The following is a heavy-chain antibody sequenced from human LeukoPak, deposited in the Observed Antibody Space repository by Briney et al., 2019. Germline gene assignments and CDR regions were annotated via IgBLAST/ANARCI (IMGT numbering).Heavy chain of an antibody. CDR2: INTNTGNP. J-gene: IGHJ3*02. CDR1: GYTFASYA. V-gene: IGHV7-4-1*02. D-gene: IGHD6-19*01. Sequence: ASVKVSCKASGYTFASYAMNWVRQAPGQGLEWMGWINTNTGNPTYAQGFTGRFVFSLDTSVSTAYLQISSLKAEDTAVYYCARDRPYYSSGSDDAFDIWGQGTMVTVSS. CDR3: ARDRPYYSSGSDDAFDI.